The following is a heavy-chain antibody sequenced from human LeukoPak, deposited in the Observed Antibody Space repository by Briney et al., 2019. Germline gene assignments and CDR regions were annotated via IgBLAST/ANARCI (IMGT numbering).Heavy chain of an antibody. J-gene: IGHJ6*01. CDR3: ARSLRRYFDWLLKRHYYYYG. V-gene: IGHV1-8*01. CDR1: GYTFTSYD. D-gene: IGHD3-9*01. Sequence: ASVKVSCKASGYTFTSYDINRVRQDTGQGLEWMGWMNPNSGNTGYAQKFQGRVTMTRNTSISTAYMELSSLRSEDTAVYYCARSLRRYFDWLLKRHYYYYG. CDR2: MNPNSGNT.